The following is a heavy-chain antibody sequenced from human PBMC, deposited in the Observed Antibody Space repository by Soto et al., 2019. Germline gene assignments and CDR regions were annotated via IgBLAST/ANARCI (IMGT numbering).Heavy chain of an antibody. CDR1: GGSLSGYD. CDR3: ARGPATY. V-gene: IGHV4-34*01. CDR2: INHSGST. Sequence: SETLSLTCDVYGGSLSGYDWSWIRQPPGKGLEWIGEINHSGSTNYNPSLKSRVTISVGTSKNQFSLKLRTVTAADTAVYYCARGPATYWGQGLLITFSS. J-gene: IGHJ4*02.